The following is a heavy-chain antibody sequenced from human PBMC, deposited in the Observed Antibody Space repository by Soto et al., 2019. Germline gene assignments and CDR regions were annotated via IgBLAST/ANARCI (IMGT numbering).Heavy chain of an antibody. CDR2: ISGSGGTI. CDR3: ARETGLRSSGWSYYFDF. V-gene: IGHV3-48*02. J-gene: IGHJ4*02. Sequence: EVQLVESGGGMVQPGGSLRVSCAASGFTLSSYSMHWVRQAPGKGLEWVSYISGSGGTIYYADSVKGRFTISSDNAKNSLSVQMNSLRDEDTAVYFCARETGLRSSGWSYYFDFWGQGTRVTVSS. CDR1: GFTLSSYS. D-gene: IGHD6-19*01.